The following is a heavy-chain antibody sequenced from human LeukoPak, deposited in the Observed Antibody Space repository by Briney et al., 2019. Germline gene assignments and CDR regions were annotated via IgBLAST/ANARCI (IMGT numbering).Heavy chain of an antibody. CDR2: INPNSGGT. CDR1: GYTFIGYF. J-gene: IGHJ4*02. V-gene: IGHV1-2*02. CDR3: ARWMATVTTPDY. Sequence: ASVKVSCKASGYTFIGYFMHWVRQAPGQGLEWMGWINPNSGGTNYAQKFQGRVTMTRDTSISTAYMELSRLRSDDTAVYYCARWMATVTTPDYWGQGTLVTVSS. D-gene: IGHD4-11*01.